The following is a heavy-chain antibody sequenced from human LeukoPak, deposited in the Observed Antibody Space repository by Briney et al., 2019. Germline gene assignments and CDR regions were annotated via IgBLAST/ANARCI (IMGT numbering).Heavy chain of an antibody. CDR1: GGSFSGYY. D-gene: IGHD3-16*02. Sequence: SETLSLTCAVYGGSFSGYYWGWIRQPPGKGLEWIGEINHSGSTNYNPSLKSRVTISVDTSKNQFSLKLSSVTAADTAVYYCAGGLVGFDPWGQGTLVTVSS. J-gene: IGHJ5*02. CDR2: INHSGST. CDR3: AGGLVGFDP. V-gene: IGHV4-34*01.